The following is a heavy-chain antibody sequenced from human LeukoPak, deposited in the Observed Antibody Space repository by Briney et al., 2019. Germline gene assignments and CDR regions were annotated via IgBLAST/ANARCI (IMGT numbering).Heavy chain of an antibody. CDR3: VRGGGPSYKYNAFDI. D-gene: IGHD2-15*01. J-gene: IGHJ3*02. CDR2: RWYDGSQK. Sequence: GGSLRLSCAASGVNFSNYGMHWVRQAPGKGLEWVADRWYDGSQKYYADSVKGRFTISRDNSKNTLYLQMHSLRAEDTAVYYCVRGGGPSYKYNAFDIWGQGTMVTVSS. V-gene: IGHV3-33*01. CDR1: GVNFSNYG.